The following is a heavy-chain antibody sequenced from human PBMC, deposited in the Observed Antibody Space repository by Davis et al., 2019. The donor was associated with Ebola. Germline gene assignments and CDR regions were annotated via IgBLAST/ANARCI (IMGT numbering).Heavy chain of an antibody. CDR3: ARPANNYYYYGMDV. J-gene: IGHJ6*02. Sequence: GGSLRLSCAASGFTFSSYAMSWVRQAPGKGLEWVSAISGSGGSTYYADSVKGRFTISRDNSKNTLYLQMNSLRAEDMAVYYCARPANNYYYYGMDVWGQGTTVTVSS. D-gene: IGHD1-14*01. CDR1: GFTFSSYA. V-gene: IGHV3-23*01. CDR2: ISGSGGST.